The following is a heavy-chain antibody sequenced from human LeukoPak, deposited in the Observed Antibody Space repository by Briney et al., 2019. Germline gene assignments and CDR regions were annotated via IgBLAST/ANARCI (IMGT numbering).Heavy chain of an antibody. J-gene: IGHJ5*02. D-gene: IGHD6-19*01. Sequence: ASVKVSCKASGYTFTSYGISWVRQAPGQGLEWMGWISAYNGNTNYAQKLQGRVTMTTDTSTSTAYMELRSLRSDDTAVYYCARVGGIAVAGSPLSYSWFDPWGQGTLVTVSS. CDR3: ARVGGIAVAGSPLSYSWFDP. CDR2: ISAYNGNT. V-gene: IGHV1-18*01. CDR1: GYTFTSYG.